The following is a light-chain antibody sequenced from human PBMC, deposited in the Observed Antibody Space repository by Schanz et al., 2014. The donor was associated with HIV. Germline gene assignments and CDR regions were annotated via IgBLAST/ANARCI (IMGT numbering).Light chain of an antibody. CDR1: SSDVGGYNY. J-gene: IGLJ3*02. V-gene: IGLV2-8*01. Sequence: QSALTQPPSASGSPGQSVTISCTGTSSDVGGYNYVSWYQQHPGKAPKLMIYEVSKRPSGVPDRFSGSKSGNTAALTISALQAEDEADYYCSSYTTTNTWLFGGGTKLTVL. CDR3: SSYTTTNTWL. CDR2: EVS.